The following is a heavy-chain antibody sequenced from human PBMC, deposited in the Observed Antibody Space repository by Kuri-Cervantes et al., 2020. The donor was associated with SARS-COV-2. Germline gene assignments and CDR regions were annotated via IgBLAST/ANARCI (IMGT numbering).Heavy chain of an antibody. V-gene: IGHV1-69*06. D-gene: IGHD1-26*01. Sequence: KISCAASGFTFSSYTISWVRQAPGQGLEWMGGIIPIFGTANYAQKFQGRVTITADKSTSTAYMELSRLRSDDTAVYYCARDLTVGAVDYWGQGTLVTVSS. J-gene: IGHJ4*02. CDR3: ARDLTVGAVDY. CDR2: IIPIFGTA. CDR1: GFTFSSYT.